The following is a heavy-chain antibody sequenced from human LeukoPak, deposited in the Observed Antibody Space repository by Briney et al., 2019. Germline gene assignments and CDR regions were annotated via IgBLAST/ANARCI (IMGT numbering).Heavy chain of an antibody. CDR2: INAGNGNT. CDR1: GYTFTSYA. V-gene: IGHV1-3*01. Sequence: ASVKVSCKASGYTFTSYAMHWVRQAPGQRLEWMGWINAGNGNTKYSQKFQGRVTITRDTSASTPYMELSSLRSEDTAVYYCARGGWLGHFDYWGQGTLVTVSS. J-gene: IGHJ4*02. CDR3: ARGGWLGHFDY. D-gene: IGHD6-19*01.